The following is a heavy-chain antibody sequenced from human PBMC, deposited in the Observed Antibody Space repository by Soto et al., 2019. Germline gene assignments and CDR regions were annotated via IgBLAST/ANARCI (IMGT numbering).Heavy chain of an antibody. D-gene: IGHD3-10*01. CDR3: AKDMVRGSGSYSLYYYYGMDV. Sequence: GGSLRLSCAASGFTFDDYTMHWVRQAPGKGLEWVSLISWDGGSTYYADSVKGRFTISRDNSKNSLYLQMNSLRTEDTALYYCAKDMVRGSGSYSLYYYYGMDVWGQGTTVTVSS. J-gene: IGHJ6*02. V-gene: IGHV3-43*01. CDR2: ISWDGGST. CDR1: GFTFDDYT.